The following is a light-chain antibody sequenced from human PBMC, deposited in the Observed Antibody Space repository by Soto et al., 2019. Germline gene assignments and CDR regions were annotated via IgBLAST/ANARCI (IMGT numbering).Light chain of an antibody. Sequence: IQMTQSPSSLSASVGERVTITCWSSQSISTYLNWYQQKPGKAPKLLIYAASSLQSGVPSRFSGSGSGTDFTLTISSLQPEDFATYYCQHADSFPLITFGQGTRLEIK. J-gene: IGKJ5*01. CDR3: QHADSFPLIT. V-gene: IGKV1-39*01. CDR2: AAS. CDR1: QSISTY.